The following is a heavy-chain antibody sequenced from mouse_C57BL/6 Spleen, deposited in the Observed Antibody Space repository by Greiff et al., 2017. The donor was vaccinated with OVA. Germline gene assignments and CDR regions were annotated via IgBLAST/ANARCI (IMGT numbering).Heavy chain of an antibody. CDR1: GFSLTSYG. Sequence: VQGVESGPGLVQPSQSLSITCTVSGFSLTSYGVHWVRQSPGKGLEWLGVIWRGGSTDYNAAFMSRLSITKDNSKSQVFFKMNSLQADDVAIYYCAKRDYTYAMDYWGQGTSVTVSS. CDR3: AKRDYTYAMDY. V-gene: IGHV2-5*01. J-gene: IGHJ4*01. D-gene: IGHD2-12*01. CDR2: IWRGGST.